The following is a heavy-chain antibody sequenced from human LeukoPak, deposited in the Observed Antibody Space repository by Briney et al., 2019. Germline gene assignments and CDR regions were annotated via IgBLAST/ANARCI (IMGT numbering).Heavy chain of an antibody. CDR1: GYTFTSYD. V-gene: IGHV1-8*01. D-gene: IGHD6-13*01. Sequence: GASVKVSCKASGYTFTSYDINWVRQATGQGLEWMGWMNPNSGNTGYAQKFQGRVTMTRNTSISTAYMELSSLRSEDTAVYYCARKSQQLVLYYYYYYMDVWGKGPRSPSP. CDR2: MNPNSGNT. CDR3: ARKSQQLVLYYYYYYMDV. J-gene: IGHJ6*03.